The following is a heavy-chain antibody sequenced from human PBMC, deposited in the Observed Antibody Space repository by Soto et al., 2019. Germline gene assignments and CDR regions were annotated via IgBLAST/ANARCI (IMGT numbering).Heavy chain of an antibody. D-gene: IGHD2-2*01. CDR3: ANAALGYCSSTSCYVLDP. CDR2: ISYDGSNK. CDR1: GFTFSSYG. Sequence: QVQLVESGGGVVQPGRSLRLSCAASGFTFSSYGMHWVRQAPGKGLEWVAVISYDGSNKYYADSVKGRFTISRDNSKNTLYLQMNSLRAEDTAVYYCANAALGYCSSTSCYVLDPWGQGTLVTVSS. V-gene: IGHV3-30*18. J-gene: IGHJ5*02.